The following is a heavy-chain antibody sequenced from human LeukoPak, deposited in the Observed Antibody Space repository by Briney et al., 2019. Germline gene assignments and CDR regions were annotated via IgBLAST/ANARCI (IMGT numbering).Heavy chain of an antibody. CDR3: ARDPFLLFGPAANDEVYYYYGMDV. Sequence: GGSLRLSCAASGFTFSSYSMNWVRQAPGKGLEWVSSISSSSSYIYYADSVKGRFTISRDNAKNSLYLQMNSLRAEDTAVYYCARDPFLLFGPAANDEVYYYYGMDVWGQGTTVTVSS. CDR1: GFTFSSYS. CDR2: ISSSSSYI. V-gene: IGHV3-21*01. J-gene: IGHJ6*02. D-gene: IGHD2-2*01.